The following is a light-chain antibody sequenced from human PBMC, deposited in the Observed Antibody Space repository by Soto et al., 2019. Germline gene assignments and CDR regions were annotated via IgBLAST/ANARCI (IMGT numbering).Light chain of an antibody. J-gene: IGLJ2*01. CDR1: SSDVGGYNY. V-gene: IGLV2-14*03. CDR2: DVS. CDR3: SSYTSSSTRV. Sequence: QSVLTQPASVSGSPGQSITISCTGTSSDVGGYNYVSWYQQHPGKAPKLMIYDVSNRPSGVSNRFSGSKPGNTASLTISGLQAEDEADYYCSSYTSSSTRVFGGGTQLTVL.